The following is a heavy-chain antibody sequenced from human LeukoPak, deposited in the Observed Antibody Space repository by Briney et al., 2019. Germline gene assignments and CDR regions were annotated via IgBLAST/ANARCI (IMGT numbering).Heavy chain of an antibody. CDR1: GGSISSYY. CDR2: IYYTGST. D-gene: IGHD3-3*01. J-gene: IGHJ2*01. CDR3: ARDNGGLRFLEWLPRAYWYFDL. V-gene: IGHV4-59*01. Sequence: SETLSLTCTVSGGSISSYYWSWIRQSPWKGLEWIGNIYYTGSTNCNPSLKSRVIISVDTSKNQFSLRLSAVTAADTAVYYCARDNGGLRFLEWLPRAYWYFDLWGRGTLVTVSS.